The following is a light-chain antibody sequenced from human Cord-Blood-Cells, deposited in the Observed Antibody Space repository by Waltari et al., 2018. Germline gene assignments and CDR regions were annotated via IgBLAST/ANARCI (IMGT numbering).Light chain of an antibody. CDR1: SSDVGGSNY. J-gene: IGLJ2*01. CDR3: CSYAGSYTVV. CDR2: DVS. V-gene: IGLV2-11*01. Sequence: QSALTQPRPVSGSPGQSATTSCTGTSSDVGGSNYVSWYQQHPGKAPKLMIYDVSKRPSGVPDRFSGSKSGNTASLTISGLQAEDEADYYCCSYAGSYTVVFGGGTKLTVL.